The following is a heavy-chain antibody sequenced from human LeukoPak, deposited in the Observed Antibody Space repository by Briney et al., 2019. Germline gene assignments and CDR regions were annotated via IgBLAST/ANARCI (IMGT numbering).Heavy chain of an antibody. V-gene: IGHV3-9*01. Sequence: PGGSLRLSCAASGFTFDDYAMHWVRQAPGKGLEWVSGISWNSGSIGYADSVKGRFTISRDNAKNSLYLQMNSLRAEDTAVYYCARTGTAMVSAFDIWGQGTLVTASS. CDR3: ARTGTAMVSAFDI. J-gene: IGHJ3*02. CDR1: GFTFDDYA. D-gene: IGHD5-18*01. CDR2: ISWNSGSI.